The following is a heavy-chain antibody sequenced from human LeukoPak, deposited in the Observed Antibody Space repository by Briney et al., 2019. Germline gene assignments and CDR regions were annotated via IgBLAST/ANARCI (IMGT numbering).Heavy chain of an antibody. CDR1: EFTFSTNY. J-gene: IGHJ4*02. V-gene: IGHV3-53*01. Sequence: GGSLRLSCAASEFTFSTNYMSWVRQAPGKGLEWVSVIYSGGSPYYADSVKGRFTISRDNSKNTLYLQMNSLRAEDTAVYYCARDLNYYDSSGYGHWGQGTLVTVSS. D-gene: IGHD3-22*01. CDR3: ARDLNYYDSSGYGH. CDR2: IYSGGSP.